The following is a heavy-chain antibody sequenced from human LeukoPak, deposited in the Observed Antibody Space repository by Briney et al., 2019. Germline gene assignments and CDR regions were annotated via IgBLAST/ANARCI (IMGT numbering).Heavy chain of an antibody. CDR2: VSYDGSTK. J-gene: IGHJ3*01. Sequence: GGSLRLSCAASGFTFSAYGMHWVRQAPGKGLECVSLVSYDGSTKYYTDSVKGRFTISRDNSKNTLYLQMNSLRAEDTAVYYCAKDPNGDYIGTFDGRGQGTMVTVSS. CDR1: GFTFSAYG. D-gene: IGHD4-17*01. V-gene: IGHV3-30*18. CDR3: AKDPNGDYIGTFDG.